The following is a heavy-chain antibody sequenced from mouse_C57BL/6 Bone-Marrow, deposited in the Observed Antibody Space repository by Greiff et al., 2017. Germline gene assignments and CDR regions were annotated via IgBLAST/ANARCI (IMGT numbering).Heavy chain of an antibody. D-gene: IGHD2-3*01. CDR1: GYTFTSYG. V-gene: IGHV1-81*01. Sequence: QVQLQQSGAELVRPGASVKLSCKASGYTFTSYGISWVKQRTGQGLEWIGEIYPRSGNTYYNEKFKGKATLTADKSSSTAYMELRSLTSEDSAVYFCARGDGYYVDFDYWGQGTTLTVSS. J-gene: IGHJ2*01. CDR3: ARGDGYYVDFDY. CDR2: IYPRSGNT.